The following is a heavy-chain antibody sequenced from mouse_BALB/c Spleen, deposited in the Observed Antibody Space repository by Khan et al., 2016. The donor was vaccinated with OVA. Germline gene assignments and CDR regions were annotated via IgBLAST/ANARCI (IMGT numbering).Heavy chain of an antibody. CDR3: ARSKGNYLFVY. V-gene: IGHV9-3-1*01. D-gene: IGHD2-1*01. Sequence: QIQLVQSGPELKKPGETVKISCKASGYTFTNYGTNWVKQASGRGKKGMGWRNIYTGEPTYAADFKGRFAFSLGTSASPAHWEINNLNNDDTATYFCARSKGNYLFVYWGQGTLVTVSA. CDR2: RNIYTGEP. CDR1: GYTFTNYG. J-gene: IGHJ3*01.